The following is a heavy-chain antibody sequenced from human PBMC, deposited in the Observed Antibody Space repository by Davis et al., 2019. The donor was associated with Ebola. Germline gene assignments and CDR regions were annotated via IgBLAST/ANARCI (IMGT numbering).Heavy chain of an antibody. CDR2: ISAYNGNT. D-gene: IGHD6-6*01. CDR3: ARDNGGSSPHYYYYYYGMDV. V-gene: IGHV1-18*01. Sequence: ASVKVSCKASGYTFTSYGISWVRQAPGQGLEWMGWISAYNGNTNYAQKLQGRVTMTTDTSTSTAYMELKSLRSDDTTVYYCARDNGGSSPHYYYYYYGMDVWGQGTTVTVSS. J-gene: IGHJ6*02. CDR1: GYTFTSYG.